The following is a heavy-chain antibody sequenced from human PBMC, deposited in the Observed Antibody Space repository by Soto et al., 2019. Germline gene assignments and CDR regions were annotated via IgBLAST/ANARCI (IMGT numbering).Heavy chain of an antibody. CDR1: GGSISSYY. D-gene: IGHD4-17*01. J-gene: IGHJ3*02. CDR2: IYYSGST. CDR3: ARRYGDAFDI. V-gene: IGHV4-59*12. Sequence: QVQLQESGPGLVKPSETLSLTCTVSGGSISSYYWSWIRQPPGKGLEWIGYIYYSGSTNYNPSLTSXXXIXVDTSKNQFSLKVSSVTAADTAVYYCARRYGDAFDIWGQGTMVTVSS.